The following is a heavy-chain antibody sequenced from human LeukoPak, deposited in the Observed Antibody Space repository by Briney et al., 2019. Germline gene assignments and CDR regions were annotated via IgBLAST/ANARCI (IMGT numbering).Heavy chain of an antibody. V-gene: IGHV3-49*03. CDR2: IRSKAYGGTT. CDR3: TRAPLPYYYDSSGYYHEGYFDY. CDR1: GFTFGDYA. D-gene: IGHD3-22*01. Sequence: GGSLRLSCTASGFTFGDYAMSWFRQAPGKGLEWVGFIRSKAYGGTTEYAASVKGRFTISRDDSKSIAYLQMNSLKTEDTAVYYCTRAPLPYYYDSSGYYHEGYFDYWGQGTLVTVSS. J-gene: IGHJ4*02.